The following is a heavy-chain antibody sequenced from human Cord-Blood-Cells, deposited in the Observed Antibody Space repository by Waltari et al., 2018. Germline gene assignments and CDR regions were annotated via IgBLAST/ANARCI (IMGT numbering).Heavy chain of an antibody. CDR3: ARDPYSSSWYGEDAFDI. CDR2: ISAYNGNT. V-gene: IGHV1-18*01. D-gene: IGHD6-13*01. J-gene: IGHJ3*02. Sequence: QVQLVQSGAEVKKPGASVKVSCKDSGYPFTSYGISWVRQAPGQGLEWMGWISAYNGNTNYAQKLQGRVTMTTDTSTSTAYMELRSLRSDDTAVYYCARDPYSSSWYGEDAFDIWGQGTMVTVSS. CDR1: GYPFTSYG.